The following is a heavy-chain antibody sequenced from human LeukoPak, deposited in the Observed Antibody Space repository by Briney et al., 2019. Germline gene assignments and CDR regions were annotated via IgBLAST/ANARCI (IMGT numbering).Heavy chain of an antibody. D-gene: IGHD2-2*01. CDR3: ARLCSSTSCAYKRAFDI. Sequence: PSETLSLTCTVSGGSISSSNYYWGWIRQPPGKGLEWIGSIYYSGSTYYNPSLKSRVTISVDTSKNQFSLKLSSVTAADTAVYYCARLCSSTSCAYKRAFDIWGQGTMVTVSP. V-gene: IGHV4-39*01. J-gene: IGHJ3*02. CDR1: GGSISSSNYY. CDR2: IYYSGST.